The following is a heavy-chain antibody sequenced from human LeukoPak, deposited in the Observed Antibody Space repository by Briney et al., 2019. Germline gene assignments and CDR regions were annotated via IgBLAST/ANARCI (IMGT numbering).Heavy chain of an antibody. V-gene: IGHV1-18*01. CDR2: NSAYNGNT. CDR3: AADRGGNSDLRY. D-gene: IGHD4-23*01. CDR1: GYTFTSYG. J-gene: IGHJ4*02. Sequence: ASVKVSCKASGYTFTSYGISWVRQAPGQGLEWMGWNSAYNGNTNYAQKLQGRVTMTTDTSTSTAYMELSSLRSEDTAVYYCAADRGGNSDLRYWGQGTLVTVSS.